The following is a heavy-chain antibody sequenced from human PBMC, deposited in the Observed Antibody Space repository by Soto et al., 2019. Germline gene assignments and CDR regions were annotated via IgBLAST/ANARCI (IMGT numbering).Heavy chain of an antibody. Sequence: SETLSLTCAVSGYSISSGYYWGWIRQPPGKGLEWIGSIYHSGSTYYNPSLKSRVTISVDTSKNQFSLKLSSVTAADTAVYYCARGVATITTPKYYYYYYGMDVWGQGTTVTVS. J-gene: IGHJ6*02. CDR2: IYHSGST. CDR1: GYSISSGYY. D-gene: IGHD5-12*01. CDR3: ARGVATITTPKYYYYYYGMDV. V-gene: IGHV4-38-2*01.